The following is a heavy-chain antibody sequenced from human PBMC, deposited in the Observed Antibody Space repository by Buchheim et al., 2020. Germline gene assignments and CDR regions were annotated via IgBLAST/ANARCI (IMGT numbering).Heavy chain of an antibody. CDR3: AIGSYGDNSPGNYYYYYYMDV. CDR2: MNPNSGNT. V-gene: IGHV1-8*01. Sequence: QVQLVQSGAEVKKPGASVKVSCKASGYTFTSYDINWERQATGQGHEWMGWMNPNSGNTGYAQKFQGRVTMTRKTSISTAYMELSSLRSEDTAVYYCAIGSYGDNSPGNYYYYYYMDVWGKGTT. J-gene: IGHJ6*03. CDR1: GYTFTSYD. D-gene: IGHD4-17*01.